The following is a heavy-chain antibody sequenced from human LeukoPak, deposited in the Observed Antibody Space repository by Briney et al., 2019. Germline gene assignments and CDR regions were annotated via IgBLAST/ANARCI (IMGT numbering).Heavy chain of an antibody. V-gene: IGHV3-21*01. Sequence: NPGGSLRLSCAPSGFTFDNFAMTWVRQAPGKGLEWVSSIISSSSYIYYADSVKGRFTISRDNAKNSLYLQMNSLRAEDTAVYYCARCYDFWSGYYNGGVDLDYWGQGTLVTVSS. CDR1: GFTFDNFA. CDR2: IISSSSYI. CDR3: ARCYDFWSGYYNGGVDLDY. D-gene: IGHD3-3*01. J-gene: IGHJ4*02.